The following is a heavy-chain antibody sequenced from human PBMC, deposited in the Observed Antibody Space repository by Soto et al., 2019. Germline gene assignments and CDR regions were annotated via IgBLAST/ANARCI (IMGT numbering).Heavy chain of an antibody. CDR2: IYSGGST. CDR3: ARHYGDYRGNFDY. J-gene: IGHJ4*02. D-gene: IGHD4-17*01. V-gene: IGHV3-53*04. CDR1: GFTVSSNY. Sequence: EVQLVESGGGLVQPGGSLRLSCAASGFTVSSNYVSWVRQAPGKGLEWVSVIYSGGSTYYADSVKGRFTISRHNSKNTLYLQMNSLRAEDTAVYYCARHYGDYRGNFDYWGQGTLVTVSS.